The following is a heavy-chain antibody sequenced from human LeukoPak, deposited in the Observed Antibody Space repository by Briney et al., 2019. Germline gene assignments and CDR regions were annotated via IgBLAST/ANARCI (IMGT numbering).Heavy chain of an antibody. J-gene: IGHJ4*02. D-gene: IGHD3-10*01. CDR1: GFTFSSYA. CDR3: ASRRSGSSLHFDY. V-gene: IGHV3-64*01. Sequence: GGSLRLSCAASGFTFSSYAMHWVRQAPGEGLEYVSAISSNGGSIYYANSVKGRFTISRDNSKNTLYLQMGSLRAEDMAVYYCASRRSGSSLHFDYWGQGTLVTVSS. CDR2: ISSNGGSI.